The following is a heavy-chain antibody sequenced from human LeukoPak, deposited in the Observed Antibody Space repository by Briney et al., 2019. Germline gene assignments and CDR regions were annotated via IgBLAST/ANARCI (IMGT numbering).Heavy chain of an antibody. CDR2: ISGSGGST. Sequence: GGSLRLSRAASGFTFSSYAMSWVRQAPGKGLEWVSAISGSGGSTYYADSVKGRFTISRDNSKNTLYLQMNSLRAEDTAVYYCAKGVAGSGYFDYWGQGTLVTVSS. CDR3: AKGVAGSGYFDY. CDR1: GFTFSSYA. V-gene: IGHV3-23*01. D-gene: IGHD2-15*01. J-gene: IGHJ4*02.